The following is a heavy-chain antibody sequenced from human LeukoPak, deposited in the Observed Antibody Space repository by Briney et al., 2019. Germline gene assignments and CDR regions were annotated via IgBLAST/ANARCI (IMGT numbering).Heavy chain of an antibody. V-gene: IGHV1-46*01. Sequence: ASVKVSCKASGYTFTSYYMHWVRQAPGQGLEWMGIINPSGGSTSYAQKFQGRVTMTRDTSTSTVYMELSSLRSEDTAVYYCARDLAAAGTNHDAFDIWGQGTMVTVS. CDR3: ARDLAAAGTNHDAFDI. CDR2: INPSGGST. D-gene: IGHD6-13*01. J-gene: IGHJ3*02. CDR1: GYTFTSYY.